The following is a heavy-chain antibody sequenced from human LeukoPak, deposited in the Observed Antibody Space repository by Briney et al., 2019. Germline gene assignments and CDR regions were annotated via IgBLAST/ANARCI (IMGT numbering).Heavy chain of an antibody. CDR1: GGSFSGYY. D-gene: IGHD2-15*01. CDR3: ARGLHYCSGGSCYPSRWLGYYGMDV. Sequence: SETLSLTCAVYGGSFSGYYWSWIRQPPGKGLEWIGEINHSGSTNSNPSLKSRVTISVDTSKNQFSLKLSSVTAADTAVYYCARGLHYCSGGSCYPSRWLGYYGMDVWGQGTTVTVSS. CDR2: INHSGST. J-gene: IGHJ6*02. V-gene: IGHV4-34*01.